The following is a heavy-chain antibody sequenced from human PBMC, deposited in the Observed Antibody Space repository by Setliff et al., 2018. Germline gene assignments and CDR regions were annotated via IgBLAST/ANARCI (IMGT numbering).Heavy chain of an antibody. CDR2: INTGNANT. D-gene: IGHD1-26*01. CDR1: GYTFTNYA. J-gene: IGHJ4*02. V-gene: IGHV1-3*04. CDR3: ATSYSGSYYGY. Sequence: VASVKVSCKASGYTFTNYAIHWVRQAPGQRPEWMGWINTGNANTKYSQKFQGRVTITRDTSASTAYMELSSLRSEDTAVYYCATSYSGSYYGYWGQGTLVTVSS.